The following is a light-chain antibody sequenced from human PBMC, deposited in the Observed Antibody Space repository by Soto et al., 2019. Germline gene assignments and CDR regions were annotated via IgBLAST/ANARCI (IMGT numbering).Light chain of an antibody. V-gene: IGLV2-14*03. CDR3: NSYTSISSYV. J-gene: IGLJ1*01. CDR1: SSDVGGYKY. CDR2: DVT. Sequence: QSVLTQPASVSGSPGQSITISCTGTSSDVGGYKYVSWYQHHPGKAPRLIIYDVTNRPSGVSNRFSGSKSGNTASLTISGLQADDDDDYYCNSYTSISSYVVGTSTKVTVL.